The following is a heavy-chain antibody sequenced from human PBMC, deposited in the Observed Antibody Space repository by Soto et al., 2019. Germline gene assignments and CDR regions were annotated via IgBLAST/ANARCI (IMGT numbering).Heavy chain of an antibody. Sequence: EVQLLESGGDLVQPGGSLRLSCAAPGFTFSSYAMSWGRQAPGKGLEWVSAISDSGGSTYYADSVKGRFTISRDNSQNSLYLQMNSLRADAMAVYYCAKKHYGSGSYDYWGQGTLVTVSS. V-gene: IGHV3-23*01. J-gene: IGHJ4*02. CDR1: GFTFSSYA. CDR3: AKKHYGSGSYDY. D-gene: IGHD3-10*01. CDR2: ISDSGGST.